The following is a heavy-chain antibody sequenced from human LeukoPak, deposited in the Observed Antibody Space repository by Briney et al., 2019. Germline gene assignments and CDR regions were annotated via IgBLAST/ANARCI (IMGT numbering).Heavy chain of an antibody. CDR1: GGSVSSSSYY. CDR2: IYYSGST. J-gene: IGHJ4*02. CDR3: ARSVPAALQDILTGYQFDY. D-gene: IGHD3-9*01. Sequence: PSETLSLTCTVSGGSVSSSSYYWGWIRQPPGKGLEWIGSIYYSGSTYYNPSLKSRVSISVDTSKNQFSLKLSSVTAADTAVYYCARSVPAALQDILTGYQFDYWGQGTLVTVSS. V-gene: IGHV4-39*07.